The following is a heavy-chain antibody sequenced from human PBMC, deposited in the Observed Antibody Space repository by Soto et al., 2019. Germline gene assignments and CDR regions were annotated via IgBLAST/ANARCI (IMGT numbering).Heavy chain of an antibody. CDR3: ATSNWFDP. CDR1: GGSISSRGYY. J-gene: IGHJ5*02. V-gene: IGHV4-39*01. CDR2: IYYSGST. Sequence: QLQLQESGPGLVKPSETLSLTCTVSGGSISSRGYYWGWIRQPPGKGLEWIGTIYYSGSTYYNPSXKLRVTISVDTSKNQFSLKLSSVTAADTAVYYCATSNWFDPWGQGTLVTVSS.